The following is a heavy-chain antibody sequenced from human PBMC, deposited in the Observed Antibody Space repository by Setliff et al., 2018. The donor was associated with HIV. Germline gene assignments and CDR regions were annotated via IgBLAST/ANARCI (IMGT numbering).Heavy chain of an antibody. V-gene: IGHV4-34*01. CDR3: ARGPRVSAAVVETPSAY. J-gene: IGHJ4*02. CDR2: IDHTGSA. D-gene: IGHD6-19*01. CDR1: GGSFSAYY. Sequence: LPETLSLTCAVSGGSFSAYYWTWIRQSPHKGLEWVGEIDHTGSAYYNPSLTSRVTISVDTSKNRFSLELSSVTAADTALYYCARGPRVSAAVVETPSAYWGQGTRVTVSS.